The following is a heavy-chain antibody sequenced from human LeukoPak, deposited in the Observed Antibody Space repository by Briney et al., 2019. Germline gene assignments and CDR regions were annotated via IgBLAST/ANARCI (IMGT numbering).Heavy chain of an antibody. CDR2: ISGSGTTI. V-gene: IGHV3-48*04. CDR3: ARDPFSGYDKRVYYFDY. D-gene: IGHD5-12*01. Sequence: GGSLRLSCAASGFTFSDYSMNWVRQAPGKGLEWVSYISGSGTTIYYADSVKGRFTISRDNAKNSLYLQMNSLRAEDTAVYYCARDPFSGYDKRVYYFDYWGQGTLVTVSS. J-gene: IGHJ4*02. CDR1: GFTFSDYS.